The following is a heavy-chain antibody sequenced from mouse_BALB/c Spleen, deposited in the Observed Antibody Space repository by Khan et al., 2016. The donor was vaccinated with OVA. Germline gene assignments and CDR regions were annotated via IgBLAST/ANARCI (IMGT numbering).Heavy chain of an antibody. CDR1: GYSITSGYG. D-gene: IGHD1-2*01. Sequence: EVQLVESGPGLVKPSQSLSLTCTVTGYSITSGYGWNWIRQFPGNKLEWMGYISYSGCTNYNPSLKSRIPITRDTSKNQFFLQLNSVTTEDTATYYCTRTARIKYWGQGTTLTVSS. CDR3: TRTARIKY. CDR2: ISYSGCT. V-gene: IGHV3-2*02. J-gene: IGHJ2*01.